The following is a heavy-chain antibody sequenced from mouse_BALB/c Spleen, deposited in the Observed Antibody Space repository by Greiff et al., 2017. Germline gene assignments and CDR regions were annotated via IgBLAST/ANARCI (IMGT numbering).Heavy chain of an antibody. Sequence: EVKVVESGGGLVQPGGSRKLSCAASGFTFSSFGMHWVRQAPEKGLEWVAYISSGSSTIYYADTVKGRFTISRDNPKNTLFLQMTSLRSEDTAMYYCARSMHYYGSRMDYWGQGTSVTVSA. CDR2: ISSGSSTI. CDR1: GFTFSSFG. J-gene: IGHJ4*01. D-gene: IGHD1-1*01. V-gene: IGHV5-17*02. CDR3: ARSMHYYGSRMDY.